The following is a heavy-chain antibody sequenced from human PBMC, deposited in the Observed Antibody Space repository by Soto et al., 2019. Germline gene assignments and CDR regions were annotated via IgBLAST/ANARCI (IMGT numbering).Heavy chain of an antibody. CDR3: ARGNDRKSSTFDI. CDR1: GGSLTDHY. J-gene: IGHJ3*02. D-gene: IGHD3-22*01. Sequence: QVQLQESGPGLVKPSETLSLTCTVAGGSLTDHYWNWFRQSPGRGLQWIGYVYYSGATSYNPSLSSRANMTVDTSKNQYSMTLRSVTAADSAVYFCARGNDRKSSTFDIWGQGTMVSVSS. CDR2: VYYSGAT. V-gene: IGHV4-59*11.